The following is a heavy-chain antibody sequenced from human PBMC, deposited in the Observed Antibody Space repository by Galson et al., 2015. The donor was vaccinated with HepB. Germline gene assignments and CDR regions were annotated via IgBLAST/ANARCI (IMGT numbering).Heavy chain of an antibody. CDR3: ARVSGYCTNGVCYGTPDYYYYYMDV. Sequence: QSGAEVKKPGESLKISCKGSGYSFTSYWIGWVRQMPGKGLEWMGIIYPGDSDTRYSPSFQGRVTISADKSISTAYLQWSSLKASDTAMYYCARVSGYCTNGVCYGTPDYYYYYMDVWGKGTTVTVSS. CDR1: GYSFTSYW. CDR2: IYPGDSDT. D-gene: IGHD2-8*01. V-gene: IGHV5-51*01. J-gene: IGHJ6*03.